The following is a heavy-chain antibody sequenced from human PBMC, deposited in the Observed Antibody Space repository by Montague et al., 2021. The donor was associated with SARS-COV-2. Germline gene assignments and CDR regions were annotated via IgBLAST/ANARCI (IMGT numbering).Heavy chain of an antibody. Sequence: SETLSLTCAVYGGSFSGYYWSWIRQHPGKGLEWIGEINHSGSTNYNPSLKSRVTISVDTSKNQFSLKLSSVTAADTAVYYCARGSDPLGSSSWYYYYYYMDVWGKGTTVTVSS. CDR3: ARGSDPLGSSSWYYYYYYMDV. J-gene: IGHJ6*03. CDR1: GGSFSGYY. D-gene: IGHD6-13*01. CDR2: INHSGST. V-gene: IGHV4-34*01.